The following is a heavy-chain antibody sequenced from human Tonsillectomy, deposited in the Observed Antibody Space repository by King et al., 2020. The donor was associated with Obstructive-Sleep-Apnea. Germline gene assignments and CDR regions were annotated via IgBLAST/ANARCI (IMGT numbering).Heavy chain of an antibody. V-gene: IGHV3-74*02. D-gene: IGHD3-9*01. Sequence: VQLVESGGGLVQPGGSLRLSCAASGFTFRTYWMHWVRQAPGKGLVWVSRINSDGSSTDYADSVKGRFPISRDNAKNTLSLQMHSLRDEDTAVYYCARATEYYNILPGVDYWGQGTLVTVSS. CDR2: INSDGSST. CDR1: GFTFRTYW. J-gene: IGHJ4*02. CDR3: ARATEYYNILPGVDY.